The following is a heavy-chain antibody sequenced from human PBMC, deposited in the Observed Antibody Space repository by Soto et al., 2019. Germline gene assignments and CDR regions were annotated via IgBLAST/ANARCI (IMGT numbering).Heavy chain of an antibody. CDR2: IYYRGST. V-gene: IGHV4-59*05. Sequence: SETLSLTCTFSGGSISNYYWSWIRQPPGRGLEWIGSIYYRGSTYYNPSLESRVTISVDTSKNQFSLRLSSLTAADTAVFYCARQGYDTSGYYLYFFDYWGPGTLVTVSS. D-gene: IGHD3-22*01. CDR1: GGSISNYY. J-gene: IGHJ4*02. CDR3: ARQGYDTSGYYLYFFDY.